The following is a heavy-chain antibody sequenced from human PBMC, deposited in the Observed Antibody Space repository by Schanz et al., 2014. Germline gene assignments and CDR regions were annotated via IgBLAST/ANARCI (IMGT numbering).Heavy chain of an antibody. CDR3: AKIRYDSSGYYLPYYGMDV. J-gene: IGHJ6*02. CDR2: ISHDGSIQ. CDR1: GFTFSNFA. Sequence: QVQLVESGGGVVQPGRSLRLSCAASGFTFSNFAMHWVRQAPGKGLEWVTIISHDGSIQYGADSVKGRFTLSRDNSKNTMDLQMNSLRPEDTAVYYCAKIRYDSSGYYLPYYGMDVWGQGTTVIVSS. D-gene: IGHD3-22*01. V-gene: IGHV3-30*04.